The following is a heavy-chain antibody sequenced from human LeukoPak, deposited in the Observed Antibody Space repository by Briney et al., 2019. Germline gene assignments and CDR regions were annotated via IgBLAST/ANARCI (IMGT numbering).Heavy chain of an antibody. J-gene: IGHJ5*02. D-gene: IGHD2-2*01. CDR2: INHISGAT. CDR1: GYAFTDYY. Sequence: ASVKVSCKASGYAFTDYYMHWVRQAPGQGLEWMGRINHISGATNYAQKFQGRGTITTDESTSTAYMELRSLRSDDTAVYYCARDHPYSYCSSTSCYGLKATWGQGTLVTVSS. V-gene: IGHV1-2*06. CDR3: ARDHPYSYCSSTSCYGLKAT.